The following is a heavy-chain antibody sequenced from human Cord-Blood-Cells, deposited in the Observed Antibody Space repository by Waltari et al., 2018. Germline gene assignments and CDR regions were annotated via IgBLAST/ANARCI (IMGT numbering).Heavy chain of an antibody. J-gene: IGHJ3*02. D-gene: IGHD1-26*01. Sequence: EVQLLESGGGLVQPGGSLRLSCAASGFTFSSYAMSWVRQAPGKGLEWVSAISGSGGSTYYADSVKGRFTISRDNSKNTLYLQMNSLRAEDTAVYYCAKDAPLIVGATQAFDIWGQGTMVTVSS. CDR2: ISGSGGST. CDR3: AKDAPLIVGATQAFDI. V-gene: IGHV3-23*01. CDR1: GFTFSSYA.